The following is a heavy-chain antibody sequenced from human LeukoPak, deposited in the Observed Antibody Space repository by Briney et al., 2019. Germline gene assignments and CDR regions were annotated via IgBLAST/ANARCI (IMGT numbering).Heavy chain of an antibody. D-gene: IGHD2-15*01. CDR1: GYTFTSYD. CDR2: MSPNSGNT. V-gene: IGHV1-8*01. CDR3: ARLLTEDEMYYLDY. Sequence: GASVKVSCKASGYTFTSYDIDWVRQATGQGLEWMGWMSPNSGNTGYAQKFQGRVTMTRNTSISTAYMELSSLRSEDTAVYYCARLLTEDEMYYLDYWGQGTLVTVSS. J-gene: IGHJ4*02.